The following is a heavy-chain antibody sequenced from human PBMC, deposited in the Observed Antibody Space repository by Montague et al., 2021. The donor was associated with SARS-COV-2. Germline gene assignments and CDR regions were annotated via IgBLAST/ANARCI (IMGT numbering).Heavy chain of an antibody. D-gene: IGHD5-12*01. Sequence: SLRLSCATSGFTFGSYAMSWVRQAPGKGLEWLSGIDAGGGAVSDADSVKGRFTTSRDNYKNTLYLQMNSLTADDTAVYYCARRNSGQHLVGSGWFDPWGQGTLVTVSS. CDR1: GFTFGSYA. CDR3: ARRNSGQHLVGSGWFDP. V-gene: IGHV3-23*01. J-gene: IGHJ5*02. CDR2: IDAGGGAV.